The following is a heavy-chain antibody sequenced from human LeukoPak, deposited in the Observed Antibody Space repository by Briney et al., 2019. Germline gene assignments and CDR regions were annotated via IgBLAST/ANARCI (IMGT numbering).Heavy chain of an antibody. CDR2: ISSSSSYI. Sequence: GGSLRLSCAASGFTFSSYSMNWVRQAPGKGLEWVSSISSSSSYIYYADSVKGRFAISRDNAKNSLYLQMNSLRAEDTAVYYCARGYYDSSGYYYLTSYYYYYMDVWGKGTTVTVSS. V-gene: IGHV3-21*01. CDR1: GFTFSSYS. D-gene: IGHD3-22*01. CDR3: ARGYYDSSGYYYLTSYYYYYMDV. J-gene: IGHJ6*03.